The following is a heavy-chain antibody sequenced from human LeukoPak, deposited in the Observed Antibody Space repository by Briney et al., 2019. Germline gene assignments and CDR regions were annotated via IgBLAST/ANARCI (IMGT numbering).Heavy chain of an antibody. D-gene: IGHD5-18*01. CDR1: GGSISSYY. Sequence: SETLSLTCTVSGGSISSYYWSWIRQPPGKGLEWIGYIYYSGSTNYNPSLKSRVTISVDTSKNQFSLKLTSVTAADTAVYYCARTTEGGYTYGYFYYYYMDVWGKGTTVTISS. CDR2: IYYSGST. V-gene: IGHV4-59*01. J-gene: IGHJ6*03. CDR3: ARTTEGGYTYGYFYYYYMDV.